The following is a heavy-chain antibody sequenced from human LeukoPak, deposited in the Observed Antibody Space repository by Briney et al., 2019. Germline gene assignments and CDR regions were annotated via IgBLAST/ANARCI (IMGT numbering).Heavy chain of an antibody. J-gene: IGHJ4*02. D-gene: IGHD3-9*01. V-gene: IGHV4-4*07. CDR3: ARGDILTGYSY. CDR1: GGSISSYY. CDR2: IYSSGTT. Sequence: SETLSLTCTVSGGSISSYYWTWIRQPAGKGLEWIGRIYSSGTTTYNPSLKSRVTISVDTSKNQFSLKLSSITAADTAVYYCARGDILTGYSYWGQGTLVTVSS.